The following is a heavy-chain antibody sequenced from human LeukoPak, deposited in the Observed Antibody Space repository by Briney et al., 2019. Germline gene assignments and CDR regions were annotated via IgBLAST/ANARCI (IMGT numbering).Heavy chain of an antibody. CDR2: INPNSDGT. CDR1: GYTFTGYY. D-gene: IGHD3-10*01. J-gene: IGHJ4*02. Sequence: EASVKVSCKASGYTFTGYYMYWVRQAPGRGLEWMGWINPNSDGTNYAQKFQGRVTMTTDTSISTAYMELSRLTSDDTAVYYCARDSTFGELPHWGQGTLVTVSS. V-gene: IGHV1-2*02. CDR3: ARDSTFGELPH.